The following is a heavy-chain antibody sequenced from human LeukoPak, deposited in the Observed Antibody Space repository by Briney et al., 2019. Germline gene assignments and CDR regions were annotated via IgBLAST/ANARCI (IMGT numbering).Heavy chain of an antibody. CDR3: ARGDYDCWSGYYGY. CDR1: GGTFSSYA. V-gene: IGHV1-69*13. Sequence: PQASVKVSCKASGGTFSSYAISWVRQAPGQGLEWMGGIIPIFGTANYAQKFQGRVTITADESTSTAYMELSSLRSEDTAVYYCARGDYDCWSGYYGYWGQGTLVTVSS. D-gene: IGHD3-3*01. J-gene: IGHJ4*02. CDR2: IIPIFGTA.